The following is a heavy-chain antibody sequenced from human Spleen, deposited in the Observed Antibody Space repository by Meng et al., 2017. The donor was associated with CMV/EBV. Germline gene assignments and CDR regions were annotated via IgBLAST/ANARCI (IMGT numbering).Heavy chain of an antibody. CDR1: GFTFSSYG. V-gene: IGHV3-30*02. CDR2: IRYDGSNK. Sequence: GESLKISCAASGFTFSSYGMHWVRQAPGKGLEWVAFIRYDGSNKYYADAVKGRFTIARDNSKNTLYLQMNRLRAEDTAVYYCARDNQRYYDFWRGSSSHAFDIWGQGTMVTVSS. D-gene: IGHD3-3*01. CDR3: ARDNQRYYDFWRGSSSHAFDI. J-gene: IGHJ3*02.